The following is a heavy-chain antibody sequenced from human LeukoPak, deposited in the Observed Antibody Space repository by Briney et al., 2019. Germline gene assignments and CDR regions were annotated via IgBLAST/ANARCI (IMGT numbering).Heavy chain of an antibody. V-gene: IGHV3-7*01. CDR2: IKQDGSEK. CDR3: ARVGYYYYMDV. J-gene: IGHJ6*03. CDR1: GFTFSSYW. Sequence: GGSLRLSCAASGFTFSSYWMSWVRQAPGKGLEWVANIKQDGSEKYHVDSVKGRFTISRDNAKNSLYLQMNSLRAEDTAVYYCARVGYYYYMDVWGKGTTVTVSS.